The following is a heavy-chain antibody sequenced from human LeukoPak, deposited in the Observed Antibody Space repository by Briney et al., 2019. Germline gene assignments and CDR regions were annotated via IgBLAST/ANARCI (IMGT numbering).Heavy chain of an antibody. CDR3: ARNARYGSGWYPLDY. CDR2: INHSGST. D-gene: IGHD6-19*01. V-gene: IGHV4-34*01. CDR1: GGSFSGYY. Sequence: PSETLSLTCAVYGGSFSGYYWSWIRQPPGKGLEWIGEINHSGSTNYNPSLKSRVTISVDTSKNQFSLKLSSVTAADTAVYYCARNARYGSGWYPLDYWGQGTLVTVSS. J-gene: IGHJ4*02.